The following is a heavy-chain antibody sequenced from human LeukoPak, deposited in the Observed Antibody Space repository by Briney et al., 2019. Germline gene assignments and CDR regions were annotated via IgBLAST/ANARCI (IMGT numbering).Heavy chain of an antibody. V-gene: IGHV3-23*01. CDR3: AKMKGHPLPKYYMDV. D-gene: IGHD1-26*01. CDR2: ISGSGDNT. CDR1: GFTFSGLA. Sequence: GESLTLSCAASGFTFSGLAMRWVRRPPGKGLEWVAGISGSGDNTLYADSVKGRFTIPRDNSKNTLYLEMNSLRAEDTAIYYCAKMKGHPLPKYYMDVWGQGTTVTVSS. J-gene: IGHJ6*01.